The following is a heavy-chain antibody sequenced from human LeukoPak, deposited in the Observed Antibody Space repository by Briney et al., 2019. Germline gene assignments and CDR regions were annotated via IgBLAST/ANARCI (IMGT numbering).Heavy chain of an antibody. J-gene: IGHJ4*02. CDR1: GYSLSSGYY. CDR2: IYHIGST. CDR3: ARDHGVTMIVVVGFDY. Sequence: SETLSLTCTVSGYSLSSGYYWGWIRQPPGKGLEWIGSIYHIGSTYYNPSLKSRVTISVDTSKNQFSLKLSSVTAADAAVYYCARDHGVTMIVVVGFDYWGQGTLVTVSS. D-gene: IGHD3-22*01. V-gene: IGHV4-38-2*02.